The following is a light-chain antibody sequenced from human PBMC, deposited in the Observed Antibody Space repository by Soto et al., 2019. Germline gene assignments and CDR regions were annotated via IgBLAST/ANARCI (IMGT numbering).Light chain of an antibody. V-gene: IGKV2-28*01. CDR3: MQALQSPAT. Sequence: DIVMTQSPLSLPVTPGEPASISCRCSQSLLHSNGYNYLDWYLQKPGQSPQLLIYLGSNRASGVPDRFSGSGSGTDFTLKISRVEAEDVGVYYCMQALQSPATFGQGTKLEIK. J-gene: IGKJ2*01. CDR1: QSLLHSNGYNY. CDR2: LGS.